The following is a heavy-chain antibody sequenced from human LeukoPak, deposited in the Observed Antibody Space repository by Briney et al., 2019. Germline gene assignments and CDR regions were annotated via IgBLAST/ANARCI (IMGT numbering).Heavy chain of an antibody. D-gene: IGHD3-22*01. CDR2: IRYDGSNK. J-gene: IGHJ4*02. CDR1: GFTFSSYG. V-gene: IGHV3-30*02. CDR3: AKDRGYYYDSSGYQPPTFFDH. Sequence: GGSLRLSCAASGFTFSSYGMHWVRQAPGKGLEWVAFIRYDGSNKYYADSVKGRFTISRDNSKNTLYLQMNSLRAEDTAVYYCAKDRGYYYDSSGYQPPTFFDHWGQGTLVTVSS.